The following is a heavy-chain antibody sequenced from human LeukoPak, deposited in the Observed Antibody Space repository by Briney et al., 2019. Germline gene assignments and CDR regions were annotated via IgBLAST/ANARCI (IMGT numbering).Heavy chain of an antibody. D-gene: IGHD5-12*01. Sequence: SETLSLTCAVSGYSISSGYYWGWIRQPPGKGLEWIGSIYHSGSTYYNPSLKSRVTISVDTSKNQFSLKLSSVTAADTAVYYCARKEATYHMDVWGKGTTVTVSS. CDR1: GYSISSGYY. J-gene: IGHJ6*03. CDR3: ARKEATYHMDV. CDR2: IYHSGST. V-gene: IGHV4-38-2*01.